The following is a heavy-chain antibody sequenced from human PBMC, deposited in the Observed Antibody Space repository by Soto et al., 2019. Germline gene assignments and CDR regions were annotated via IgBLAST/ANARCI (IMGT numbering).Heavy chain of an antibody. CDR1: GFTFSSYW. Sequence: LRLSCAASGFTFSSYWLSWVRQAPGKGPEWVANIKQDGSEKYYVDSVKGRFTISRDNAKNSLYLQMNSLRAEDTAVYYCARVLSESGWSPIYYYGMDVWGQGTTVTVSS. CDR2: IKQDGSEK. J-gene: IGHJ6*02. V-gene: IGHV3-7*03. D-gene: IGHD6-19*01. CDR3: ARVLSESGWSPIYYYGMDV.